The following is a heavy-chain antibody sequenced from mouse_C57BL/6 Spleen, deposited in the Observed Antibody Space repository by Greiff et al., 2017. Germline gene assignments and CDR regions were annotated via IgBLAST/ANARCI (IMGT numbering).Heavy chain of an antibody. D-gene: IGHD2-5*01. CDR1: GYAFSSSW. V-gene: IGHV1-82*01. CDR2: IYPGDGDT. J-gene: IGHJ2*01. Sequence: QVQLQQSGPELVKPGASVKISCKASGYAFSSSWMNWVKQRPGKGLEWIGRIYPGDGDTNYNGKFKGKATLTADKSSSTAYMQLSSLTSEDSAVYFCAYSNFCDYWGQGTTLTVSS. CDR3: AYSNFCDY.